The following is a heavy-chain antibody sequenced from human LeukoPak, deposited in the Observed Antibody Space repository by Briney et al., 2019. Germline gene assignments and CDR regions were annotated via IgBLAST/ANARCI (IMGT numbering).Heavy chain of an antibody. D-gene: IGHD6-13*01. CDR2: INGDERNI. J-gene: IGHJ4*02. V-gene: IGHV3-74*01. CDR3: AREGQQLVPDY. Sequence: GGSLRLSCVASGFTFSSYWMHWVRQDPRKGLVWVSRINGDERNINYADSVRGRFTISRDNAKNTLYLQMNSLRTEDTAVYYCAREGQQLVPDYWGQGTLVTVSS. CDR1: GFTFSSYW.